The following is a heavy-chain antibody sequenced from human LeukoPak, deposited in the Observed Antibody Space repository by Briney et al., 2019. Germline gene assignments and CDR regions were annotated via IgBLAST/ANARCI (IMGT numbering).Heavy chain of an antibody. CDR2: ISYDGNNT. V-gene: IGHV3-30-3*01. CDR1: GFTFSSYA. J-gene: IGHJ4*02. D-gene: IGHD2-2*01. Sequence: PGGSLRLSCAASGFTFSSYAMHWVRQAPGKGLEWVALISYDGNNTYYADSVKGRFTISRDNSTNRLYLQMDSLRAEDTAVYSCASLPPDIVVVPAARLDYWGQGTLVTVSS. CDR3: ASLPPDIVVVPAARLDY.